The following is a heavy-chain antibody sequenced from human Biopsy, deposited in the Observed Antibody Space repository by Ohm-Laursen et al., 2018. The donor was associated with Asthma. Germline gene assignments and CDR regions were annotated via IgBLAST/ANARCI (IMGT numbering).Heavy chain of an antibody. D-gene: IGHD1-1*01. CDR1: GFSFSSFA. CDR2: ISKDASTQ. V-gene: IGHV3-30*01. J-gene: IGHJ3*02. Sequence: SLRLSCSASGFSFSSFAIHWVRQAPGKGLEWVGVISKDASTQDYADSVKGRFTMARDNSKNTLDLQMNSLREEDTAAYYCVRDGTDDAFDIWGQGTVVSVSS. CDR3: VRDGTDDAFDI.